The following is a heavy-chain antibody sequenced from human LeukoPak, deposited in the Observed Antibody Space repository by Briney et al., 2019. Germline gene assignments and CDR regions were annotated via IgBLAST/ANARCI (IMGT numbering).Heavy chain of an antibody. CDR1: GGSFTDYY. CDR3: ARLRRTYYYGSGSPGPFDI. D-gene: IGHD3-10*01. V-gene: IGHV4-34*01. J-gene: IGHJ3*02. CDR2: INHSGIT. Sequence: SETLSLTCAVYGGSFTDYYWNWIRQPPGKGLEWIGEINHSGITNYNPSLKSRVTISVDTSKNQFSLKLSSVTAADTAVYYCARLRRTYYYGSGSPGPFDIWGQGTMVTVSS.